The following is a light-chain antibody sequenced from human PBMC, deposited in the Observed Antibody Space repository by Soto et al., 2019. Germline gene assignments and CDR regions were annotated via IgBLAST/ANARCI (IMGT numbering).Light chain of an antibody. CDR2: LGS. CDR3: MQAIQTPPYT. J-gene: IGKJ2*01. Sequence: DIVMTQSPLSLPVTPGEPASISCRSSQSLLHSNGYNYLDWYLQKPGQSPQLLIYLGSNRASGVPDRFSGSGSGTDFTLEISRVEAEDVGVYYCMQAIQTPPYTFGQGTKLEIK. CDR1: QSLLHSNGYNY. V-gene: IGKV2-28*01.